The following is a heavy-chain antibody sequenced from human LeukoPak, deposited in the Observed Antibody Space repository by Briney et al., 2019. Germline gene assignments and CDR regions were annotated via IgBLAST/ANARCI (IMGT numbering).Heavy chain of an antibody. CDR3: ASPKDRGYSYGHAIFDY. J-gene: IGHJ4*02. D-gene: IGHD5-18*01. V-gene: IGHV4-39*01. CDR2: IYYSGST. Sequence: SETLSLTCTVSGGSISSNYWSWIRQPPGKGLEWIGSIYYSGSTYYNPSLKSRVTISVDTSKNQFSLKLSSVTAADTAVYYCASPKDRGYSYGHAIFDYWGQGTLVTVSS. CDR1: GGSISSNY.